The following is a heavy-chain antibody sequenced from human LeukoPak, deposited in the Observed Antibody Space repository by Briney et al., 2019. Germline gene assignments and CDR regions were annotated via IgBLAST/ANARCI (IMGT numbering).Heavy chain of an antibody. D-gene: IGHD1-26*01. Sequence: SETLSLTCAVYGGSFSGYYWSWIRQPPGKGLEWIGEINHSGSTNYNPSLKRRVTISVDTSKNQFSLKLSSVTAADTAVYYCARGSAGATDFDYWGQGTLVTVSS. CDR2: INHSGST. CDR1: GGSFSGYY. V-gene: IGHV4-34*01. J-gene: IGHJ4*02. CDR3: ARGSAGATDFDY.